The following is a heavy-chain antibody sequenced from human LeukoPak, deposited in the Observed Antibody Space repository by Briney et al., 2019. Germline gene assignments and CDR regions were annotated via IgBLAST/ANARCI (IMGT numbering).Heavy chain of an antibody. J-gene: IGHJ4*02. CDR3: ARDYVTMAPDY. V-gene: IGHV3-21*01. CDR1: GFTFSSYW. CDR2: ISSSSSYI. D-gene: IGHD3-10*02. Sequence: PGGSLRLSCAASGFTFSSYWMSWVRQAPGKGLEWLSSISSSSSYIYYADSVRGRFAISRDDAKSSLYLQMSSLRAEDTAVYYCARDYVTMAPDYGGLGTLVTVSS.